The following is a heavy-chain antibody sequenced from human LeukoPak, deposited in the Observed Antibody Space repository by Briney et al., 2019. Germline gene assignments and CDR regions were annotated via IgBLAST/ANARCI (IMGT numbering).Heavy chain of an antibody. D-gene: IGHD2-15*01. Sequence: GSLRLSCAASGFTFSSYSMNWVRQAPGKGLEWVSGLSHSGGSTYYADSVKGRFTISRDNSKNTFYLQLNSLRVEDTAIYYCARGPYCSGGTCFSLGEFDPWGQGTLVTVSS. CDR3: ARGPYCSGGTCFSLGEFDP. CDR1: GFTFSSYS. J-gene: IGHJ5*02. CDR2: LSHSGGST. V-gene: IGHV3-23*01.